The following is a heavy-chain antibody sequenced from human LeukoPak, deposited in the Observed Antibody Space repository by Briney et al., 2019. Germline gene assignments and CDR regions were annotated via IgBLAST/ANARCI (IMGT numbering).Heavy chain of an antibody. J-gene: IGHJ4*02. V-gene: IGHV3-9*01. CDR3: ATAQPPRTATPGY. D-gene: IGHD2-2*01. CDR2: ISWNRRSI. CDR1: GFTFDDYA. Sequence: PPGGSLRLSCAASGFTFDDYAMHWVRQAPGKSLEGVSGISWNRRSIGYANSVKGRFTISRDNAKNTLYLQMSSLRAEDTAVYYCATAQPPRTATPGYWGQGTLVTVSS.